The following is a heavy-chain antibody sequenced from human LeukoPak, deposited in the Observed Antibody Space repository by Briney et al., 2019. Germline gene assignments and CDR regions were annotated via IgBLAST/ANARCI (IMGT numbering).Heavy chain of an antibody. CDR2: TYYSGRT. CDR3: AAGFGQLLDY. J-gene: IGHJ4*02. CDR1: GGPISSGDYY. V-gene: IGHV4-30-4*01. D-gene: IGHD3-10*01. Sequence: SETLSLTCTVSGGPISSGDYYWSWIRQPPGKGLGWIVYTYYSGRTYYNQSIKSRVTISVDTSKNQFSLKMSSVTAADTAVYYCAAGFGQLLDYWGQGTLVTVSS.